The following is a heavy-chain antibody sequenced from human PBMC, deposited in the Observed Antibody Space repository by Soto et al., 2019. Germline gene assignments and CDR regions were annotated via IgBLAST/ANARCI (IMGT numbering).Heavy chain of an antibody. D-gene: IGHD3-9*01. V-gene: IGHV3-74*01. Sequence: HPGGSLRLSCSASGFTFSSYWMHWVRQAPGKGLVWVSHINNDGSSTIYADSVRGRFTISRDNAKNTLYLEMNGLRAEDTAVYYCARVREYFDWIRNSNWFDPWGQGSLVTVSS. J-gene: IGHJ5*02. CDR1: GFTFSSYW. CDR2: INNDGSST. CDR3: ARVREYFDWIRNSNWFDP.